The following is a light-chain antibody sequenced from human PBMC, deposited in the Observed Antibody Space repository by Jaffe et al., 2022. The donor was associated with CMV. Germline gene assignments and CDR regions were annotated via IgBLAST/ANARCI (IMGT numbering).Light chain of an antibody. J-gene: IGLJ3*02. Sequence: QSALTQPRSVSGSPGQSVTISCTGTSSDVGGYNYVSWYQQHPGKVPKFMIYDVTKRPSGVPDRFSGSKSGNTASLTISGLQAEDEADYYCCSYAGNPWVFGGGTKLTVL. CDR2: DVT. CDR3: CSYAGNPWV. V-gene: IGLV2-11*01. CDR1: SSDVGGYNY.